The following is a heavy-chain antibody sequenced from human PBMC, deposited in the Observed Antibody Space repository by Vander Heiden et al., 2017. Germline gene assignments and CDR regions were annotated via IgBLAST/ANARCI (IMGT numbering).Heavy chain of an antibody. CDR3: ARDNGSGTKGDAFDI. V-gene: IGHV4-31*03. D-gene: IGHD2-15*01. Sequence: QVQLQESGPRLVKPSQTLSLTCTVPGGSISSGGYYWSWIRQHPGKGLEWIGYIYYSGSTYYNPSLKSRVTISVDTSKNQFSLKLSSVTAADTAVYYCARDNGSGTKGDAFDIWGQGTMVTDSS. J-gene: IGHJ3*02. CDR2: IYYSGST. CDR1: GGSISSGGYY.